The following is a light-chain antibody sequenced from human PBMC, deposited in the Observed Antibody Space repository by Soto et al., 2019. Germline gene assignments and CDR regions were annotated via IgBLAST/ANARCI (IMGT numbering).Light chain of an antibody. CDR1: SSDVGAYNY. V-gene: IGLV2-14*01. CDR3: SSYTSSSTLM. J-gene: IGLJ3*02. CDR2: EVT. Sequence: LTQPASVSGSPGQSITISCTGTSSDVGAYNYVSWYQHHPGKAPKLLIYEVTNRPSGVSNRFSGSKSGNTASLTISGLQAEDEADYYRSSYTSSSTLMFGGGTKVTVL.